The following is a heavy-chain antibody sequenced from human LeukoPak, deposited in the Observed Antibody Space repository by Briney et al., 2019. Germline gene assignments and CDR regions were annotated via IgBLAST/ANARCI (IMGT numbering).Heavy chain of an antibody. CDR3: ARDHYYDSSGYPPYGMDV. V-gene: IGHV3-30-3*01. CDR2: ILYDGSNK. J-gene: IGHJ6*02. CDR1: GFTSSSYA. D-gene: IGHD3-22*01. Sequence: GGSLRLSCAASGFTSSSYALNWVRQAPGKGLEWVAVILYDGSNKYYADSVKSRFTISRDNSKNTLYLQMNSLRAEDTAVYYCARDHYYDSSGYPPYGMDVWGQGTTVTVSS.